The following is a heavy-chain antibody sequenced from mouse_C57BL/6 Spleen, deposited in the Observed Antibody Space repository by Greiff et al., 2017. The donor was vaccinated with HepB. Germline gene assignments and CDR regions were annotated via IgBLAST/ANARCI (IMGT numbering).Heavy chain of an antibody. J-gene: IGHJ3*01. CDR1: GYTFTSYW. CDR2: IDPSDSYT. D-gene: IGHD2-12*01. V-gene: IGHV1-50*01. Sequence: QVQLQQPGAELVKPGASVKLSCKASGYTFTSYWMQWVKQRPGQGLEWIGEIDPSDSYTNYNQKFKGKATLTVDTSSSTAYMQLSSLTSEDSAVYYCARGSLRRPPWFAYWGQGTLVTVSA. CDR3: ARGSLRRPPWFAY.